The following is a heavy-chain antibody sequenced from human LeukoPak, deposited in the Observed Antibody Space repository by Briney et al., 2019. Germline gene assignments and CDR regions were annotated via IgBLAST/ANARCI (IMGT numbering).Heavy chain of an antibody. V-gene: IGHV3-7*01. CDR3: ARIRRGWSQNWDY. Sequence: GGSLRLSCAASGFTCSSYWMSWVRQAPGKGLEWVADIKQDGSEKYYVDSVKGRFTISRDNAKNSLYLQMNSLRAEDTAVYYCARIRRGWSQNWDYWGQGTLVTVSS. CDR2: IKQDGSEK. D-gene: IGHD6-19*01. CDR1: GFTCSSYW. J-gene: IGHJ4*02.